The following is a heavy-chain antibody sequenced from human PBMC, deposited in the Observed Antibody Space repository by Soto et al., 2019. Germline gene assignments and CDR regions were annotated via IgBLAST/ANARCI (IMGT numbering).Heavy chain of an antibody. Sequence: EVQLLESGGGLVQPGGSLRLSCAASGLTFSNYAMTWVRQAPGKGLEWVSAISGSGGSTFYADSVKGRFTISRDNSKHTLYLQMNSLSAGDTAIYYCTTWGSSYVFDCWGQGTLVTVSS. D-gene: IGHD1-26*01. CDR1: GLTFSNYA. CDR2: ISGSGGST. V-gene: IGHV3-23*01. J-gene: IGHJ4*02. CDR3: TTWGSSYVFDC.